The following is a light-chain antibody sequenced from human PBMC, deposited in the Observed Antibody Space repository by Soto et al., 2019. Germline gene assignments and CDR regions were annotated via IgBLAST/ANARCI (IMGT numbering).Light chain of an antibody. V-gene: IGKV4-1*01. Sequence: DIVMTQSPDSLAVSLGERATINCRSSQSVFYSPTNKNNLAWYQQKPGQPPKLLIYWASTRQSGVPDRFSGSGSATDFTLTISSLQAEDVAVYYCQQYYSSPTWKCGQGTKVDIK. CDR2: WAS. CDR3: QQYYSSPTWK. J-gene: IGKJ1*01. CDR1: QSVFYSPTNKNN.